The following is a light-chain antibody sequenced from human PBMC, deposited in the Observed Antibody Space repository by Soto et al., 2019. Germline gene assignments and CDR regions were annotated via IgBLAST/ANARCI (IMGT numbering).Light chain of an antibody. J-gene: IGKJ4*01. Sequence: EIAMTQPPATPSMSPGERATLSCRSSQKIDTYFAWYQQTPGQAPRLLIYGASTRATGIPARFSGSGSGTEFTLTISSLQSEDFAVYYCQQYRHWPLTFGGGTKVDIK. CDR2: GAS. CDR3: QQYRHWPLT. CDR1: QKIDTY. V-gene: IGKV3-15*01.